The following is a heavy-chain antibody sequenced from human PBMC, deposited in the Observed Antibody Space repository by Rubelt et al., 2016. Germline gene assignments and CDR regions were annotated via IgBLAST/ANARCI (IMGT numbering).Heavy chain of an antibody. D-gene: IGHD1/OR15-1a*01. CDR3: ARDIAAVRLDQ. CDR1: GFTFSRHG. V-gene: IGHV3-33*01. CDR2: IWYDGSNQ. Sequence: QVQLVESGGGVVQPERSLRLSCAASGFTFSRHGMHWVRQAPGKGLEWVAVIWYDGSNQYYADSVKGGFTVSRDNSKNLLYLQMSSLRAEDTALYYCARDIAAVRLDQWGQGTLVTVSS. J-gene: IGHJ4*02.